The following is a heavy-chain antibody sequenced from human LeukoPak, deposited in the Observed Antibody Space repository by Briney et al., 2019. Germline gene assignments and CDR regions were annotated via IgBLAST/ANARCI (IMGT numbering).Heavy chain of an antibody. D-gene: IGHD4-17*01. V-gene: IGHV1-3*01. Sequence: ASVKVSCKASGYTFTSYAMHWVRQAPGQRLEWMGWINAGNGNTKYSQKFQGRVTITRDTSASTAYMELSSLRSEDTAVYYCARARYMTTVTSFFDYWGQGTLVTVSS. CDR3: ARARYMTTVTSFFDY. CDR2: INAGNGNT. CDR1: GYTFTSYA. J-gene: IGHJ4*02.